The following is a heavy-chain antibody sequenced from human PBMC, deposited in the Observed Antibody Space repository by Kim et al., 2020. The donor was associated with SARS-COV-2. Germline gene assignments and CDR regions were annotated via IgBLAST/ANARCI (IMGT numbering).Heavy chain of an antibody. J-gene: IGHJ6*01. CDR2: IFPSGGT. V-gene: IGHV4-4*02. CDR3: SEKVSGSGSPGYYHYY. Sequence: SETLSLTCAVSGDSISSHNWWTWLRHSPGKKLEWIVGIFPSGGTHYHPPSNSRGTTTVVNSTNKHSPRMSSVAAADTAADYCSEKVSGSGSPGYYHYY. CDR1: GDSISSHNW. D-gene: IGHD6-19*01.